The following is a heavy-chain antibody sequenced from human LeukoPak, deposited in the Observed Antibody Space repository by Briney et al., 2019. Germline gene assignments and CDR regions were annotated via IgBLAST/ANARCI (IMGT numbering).Heavy chain of an antibody. CDR3: AKGIATSGTSPPFDY. CDR1: GFTFSSYG. CDR2: ISGSGGST. V-gene: IGHV3-23*01. J-gene: IGHJ4*02. D-gene: IGHD6-13*01. Sequence: LRLSCAASGFTFSSYGMSWVRQAPGKGLEWVSGISGSGGSTYYADSVKGRFTISRDNSKNTLYLQMNSLRAEDTAVYYCAKGIATSGTSPPFDYWGQGTLVTVSS.